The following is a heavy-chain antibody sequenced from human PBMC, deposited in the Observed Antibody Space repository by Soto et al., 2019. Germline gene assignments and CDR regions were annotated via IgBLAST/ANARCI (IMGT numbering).Heavy chain of an antibody. CDR1: GFSFDDYD. V-gene: IGHV3-20*01. Sequence: EVQLVESGGGVVRPGGSLRLSCAASGFSFDDYDMSWVRQVPGKGLEWVSGISWRGDSTGYADSMKGRFIISRDNAKNSLHLQMNSLRAEDTAVYHCARGPSWDYDYGDYFDYWGQGALVTVSS. CDR2: ISWRGDST. J-gene: IGHJ4*02. CDR3: ARGPSWDYDYGDYFDY. D-gene: IGHD4-17*01.